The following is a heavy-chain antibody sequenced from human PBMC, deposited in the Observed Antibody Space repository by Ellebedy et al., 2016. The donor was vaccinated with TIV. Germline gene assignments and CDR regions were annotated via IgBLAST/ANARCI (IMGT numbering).Heavy chain of an antibody. CDR3: VRDRDWAFDY. Sequence: GESLKISCAASGFTFNSYSMNRVRQTPGKGLEWISYISSTYEIWYADSVKGRFTISKDNAKNSLYLQMNSLRDEDTAVYYCVRDRDWAFDYWGQGTLVTVSS. V-gene: IGHV3-48*02. D-gene: IGHD2-21*02. J-gene: IGHJ4*02. CDR1: GFTFNSYS. CDR2: ISSTYEI.